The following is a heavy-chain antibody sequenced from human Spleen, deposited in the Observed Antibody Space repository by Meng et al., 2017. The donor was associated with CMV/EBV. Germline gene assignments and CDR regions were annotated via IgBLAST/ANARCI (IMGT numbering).Heavy chain of an antibody. CDR3: ARMAVTLTIRGWFDP. V-gene: IGHV1-69*05. CDR1: GGTFSSYA. CDR2: IIPIFGTA. D-gene: IGHD3-10*01. Sequence: SVKVSCKASGGTFSSYAISWVRQAPGQGLEWMGGIIPIFGTANYAQKFQGRVTITTDESTSTAYMELSSLRSEDTAVYYCARMAVTLTIRGWFDPWGQGTRVTVSS. J-gene: IGHJ5*02.